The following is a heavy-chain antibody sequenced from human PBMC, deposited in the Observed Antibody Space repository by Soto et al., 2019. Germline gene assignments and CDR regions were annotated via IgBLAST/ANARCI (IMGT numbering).Heavy chain of an antibody. CDR3: ARRPHCSGGICYYGLDN. CDR2: MNPDSGHA. D-gene: IGHD2-15*01. CDR1: GYTFTNSG. V-gene: IGHV1-8*01. Sequence: ASVKVSCKASGYTFTNSGINWVRQAPGQGLEWMGWMNPDSGHAAYAQKFQGRVTLTTSTSTSTVCMEMRSLGSEDTAVYYCARRPHCSGGICYYGLDNWGQGTLVTV. J-gene: IGHJ4*02.